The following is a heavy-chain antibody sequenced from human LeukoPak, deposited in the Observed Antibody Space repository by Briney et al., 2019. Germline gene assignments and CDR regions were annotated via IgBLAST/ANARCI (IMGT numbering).Heavy chain of an antibody. D-gene: IGHD3-22*01. Sequence: SETLSLTCAVSGYSTSSGYYWGWIRQPPGKGLEWIGSIYHSGSTYYNPSLKSRVTISVDTSKNQVSLKLSSVTAADTAVYYCARQVNYYDSSGYWYFDYWGQGTLVTVSS. CDR3: ARQVNYYDSSGYWYFDY. V-gene: IGHV4-38-2*01. CDR2: IYHSGST. CDR1: GYSTSSGYY. J-gene: IGHJ4*02.